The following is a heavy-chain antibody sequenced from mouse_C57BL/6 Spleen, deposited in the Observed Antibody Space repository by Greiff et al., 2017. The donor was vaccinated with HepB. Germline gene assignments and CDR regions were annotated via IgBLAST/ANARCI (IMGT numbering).Heavy chain of an antibody. D-gene: IGHD3-2*02. J-gene: IGHJ3*01. CDR1: GYAFSSSW. V-gene: IGHV1-82*01. Sequence: QVQLQQSGPELVKPGASVKISCKASGYAFSSSWMTWVKQRPGKGLEWIGRIYPGDGDTNYNGKLKGTATLTADKSSSTAYMQLSSLTSEDSAVYFWARDSSGFPFAYWGQGTLVTVSA. CDR3: ARDSSGFPFAY. CDR2: IYPGDGDT.